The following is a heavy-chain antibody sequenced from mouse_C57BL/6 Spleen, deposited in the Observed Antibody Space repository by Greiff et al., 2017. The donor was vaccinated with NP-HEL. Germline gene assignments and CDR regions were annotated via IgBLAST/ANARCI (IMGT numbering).Heavy chain of an antibody. Sequence: EVKLVESGGGLVQPGGSLSLSCAASGFTFTDYYMSWVRQPPGKALEWLGFIRNKANGYTTAYSASVQGRFTISRDNSQSILYLQMNARRAEDSATYYCARYIGSYWYFDVWGTGTTVTVSS. J-gene: IGHJ1*03. V-gene: IGHV7-3*01. CDR3: ARYIGSYWYFDV. CDR2: IRNKANGYTT. CDR1: GFTFTDYY.